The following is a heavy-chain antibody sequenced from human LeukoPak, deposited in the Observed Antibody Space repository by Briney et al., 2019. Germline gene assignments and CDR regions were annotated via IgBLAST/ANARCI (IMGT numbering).Heavy chain of an antibody. CDR3: AREPNMGVAVGGY. V-gene: IGHV4-38-2*02. CDR2: IYHSGST. J-gene: IGHJ4*02. CDR1: GYSISSGYY. D-gene: IGHD6-19*01. Sequence: PSETLSLTCAVSGYSISSGYYWGWIRQPPGKGLEWIGSIYHSGSTYYNPSLKSRVTISVDTSKNQFSLKLSSVTAADTAVYYCAREPNMGVAVGGYWGQGTLVTVSS.